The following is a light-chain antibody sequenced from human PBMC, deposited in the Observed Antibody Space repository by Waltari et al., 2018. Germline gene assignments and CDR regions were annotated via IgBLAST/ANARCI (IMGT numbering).Light chain of an antibody. CDR2: DVR. V-gene: IGLV2-14*03. CDR1: SSDVGTYTY. CDR3: SSYISSSTLEL. Sequence: QSALTQPDSVSGSPGLSITISCTGTSSDVGTYTYVSWYQQHPGKDTKLMIFDVRLRHAGGSNRFSGSKSWNQAALTISGVQAEDEADYSCSSYISSSTLELFGGGTSLTVL. J-gene: IGLJ2*01.